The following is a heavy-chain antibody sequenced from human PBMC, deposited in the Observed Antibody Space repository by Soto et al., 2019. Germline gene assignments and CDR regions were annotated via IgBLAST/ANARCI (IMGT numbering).Heavy chain of an antibody. Sequence: SENLSLTCTVSGGSVSSGSYYWSWIRQPPGKGLEWIGYIYYSGSTNYNPSLKSRVTISVDTSKNQFSLKLSSVTAADTAVYYCARCGSGCYWFDTWGQVTLVTVS. CDR2: IYYSGST. CDR1: GGSVSSGSYY. J-gene: IGHJ5*02. V-gene: IGHV4-61*01. D-gene: IGHD6-19*01. CDR3: ARCGSGCYWFDT.